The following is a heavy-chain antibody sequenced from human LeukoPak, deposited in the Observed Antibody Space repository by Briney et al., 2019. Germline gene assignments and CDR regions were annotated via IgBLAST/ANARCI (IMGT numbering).Heavy chain of an antibody. D-gene: IGHD3-22*01. J-gene: IGHJ4*02. CDR2: IYYSGST. CDR1: GGSISSSSYY. Sequence: PSETLSLTCTVSGGSISSSSYYWGWIRQPPGKGLEWIGSIYYSGSTYYNPSLKSRVTISVDTSKNQFSLKLSSVTAADTAVYYCARDRGGYDSSGYYPDNRATHFDYWGQGTLVTVSS. V-gene: IGHV4-39*07. CDR3: ARDRGGYDSSGYYPDNRATHFDY.